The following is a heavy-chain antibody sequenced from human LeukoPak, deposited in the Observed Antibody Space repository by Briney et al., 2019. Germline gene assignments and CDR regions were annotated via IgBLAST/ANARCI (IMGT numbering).Heavy chain of an antibody. Sequence: NASETLSLTCTVSGGSFSSSSDYWDWIRQPRGKGREWIGSMYYSGRTYYNPSLKSRVTISVDTSKNQFSLKLNSVTAADTAVYYCARHGGEYRLLLSFDYWGQGTLVTVSS. CDR1: GGSFSSSSDY. J-gene: IGHJ4*02. D-gene: IGHD2-2*01. V-gene: IGHV4-39*01. CDR3: ARHGGEYRLLLSFDY. CDR2: MYYSGRT.